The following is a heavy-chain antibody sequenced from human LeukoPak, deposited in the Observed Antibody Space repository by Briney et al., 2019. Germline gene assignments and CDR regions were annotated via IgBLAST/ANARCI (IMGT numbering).Heavy chain of an antibody. V-gene: IGHV3-23*01. Sequence: GGSLRLSCAASGFAFSSYAMNWVRQAPGKGLEWVSAINGNGGSTYYADSVKGRFTISRDNSKNTLYLQMNSLRAEDTAVYYCAKVNSGWYTDYFDYWGQGTLVTVSS. CDR1: GFAFSSYA. CDR3: AKVNSGWYTDYFDY. D-gene: IGHD6-19*01. J-gene: IGHJ4*02. CDR2: INGNGGST.